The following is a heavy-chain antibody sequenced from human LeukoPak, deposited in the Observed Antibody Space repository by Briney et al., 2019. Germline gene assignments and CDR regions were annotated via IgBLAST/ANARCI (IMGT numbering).Heavy chain of an antibody. CDR2: ISGSGGST. J-gene: IGHJ6*03. Sequence: GGSLRLSCAASGFTFTNYAMSWVRQAPGKGLEWVSAISGSGGSTYYADSVKGRFTVSRDNSKNGMFLQMNSLRAEDTADYYCARAGEAYGTGGDYFYMAVWGKGTTVIVFS. CDR3: ARAGEAYGTGGDYFYMAV. V-gene: IGHV3-23*01. D-gene: IGHD1-14*01. CDR1: GFTFTNYA.